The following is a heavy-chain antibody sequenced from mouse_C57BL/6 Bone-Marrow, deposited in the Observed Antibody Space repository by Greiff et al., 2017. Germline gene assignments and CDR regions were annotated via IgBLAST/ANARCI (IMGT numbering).Heavy chain of an antibody. CDR3: ARRGYYGSSYGWYFDV. V-gene: IGHV1-22*01. D-gene: IGHD1-1*01. Sequence: EVKLMESGPELVKPGASVKMSCKASGYTFTDYNMHWVKQSHGKSLEWIGYINPNNGGTSYNQKFKGKATLTVNKSSSTAYMELRSLTSEDSAVYYWARRGYYGSSYGWYFDVWGTGTTVTVSS. CDR2: INPNNGGT. CDR1: GYTFTDYN. J-gene: IGHJ1*03.